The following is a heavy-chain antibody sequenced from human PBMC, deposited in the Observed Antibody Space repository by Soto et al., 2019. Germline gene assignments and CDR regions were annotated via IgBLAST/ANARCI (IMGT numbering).Heavy chain of an antibody. CDR3: ACVWSCRRSSSLYYGMDV. V-gene: IGHV1-69*06. D-gene: IGHD2-21*01. J-gene: IGHJ6*02. CDR1: GGVFKNFI. Sequence: VQLVQSGAEVRKPGSSVKVSCNASGGVFKNFIIAWVRQAPGHGREWMGGVIQIFGTPNFVQNFQNRATISAAKAKSTTNNEVRRVRAEDTSDDSSACVWSCRRSSSLYYGMDVWGQGTTVIVSS. CDR2: VIQIFGTP.